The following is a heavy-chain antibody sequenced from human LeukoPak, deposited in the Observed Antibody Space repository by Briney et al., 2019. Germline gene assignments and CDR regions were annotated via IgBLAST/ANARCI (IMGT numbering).Heavy chain of an antibody. CDR2: ISGSGGST. CDR1: GFTFSSYA. CDR3: AKDLEQWLSKNYYYYMDV. Sequence: GGSLRLSCAASGFTFSSYAMSWVRQAPGKGLEWVSAISGSGGSTYYADGVKGRFTIYRDNSKNTLYLKMNSLRAEDTAVYYCAKDLEQWLSKNYYYYMDVWGKGTTVTVSS. V-gene: IGHV3-23*01. D-gene: IGHD6-19*01. J-gene: IGHJ6*03.